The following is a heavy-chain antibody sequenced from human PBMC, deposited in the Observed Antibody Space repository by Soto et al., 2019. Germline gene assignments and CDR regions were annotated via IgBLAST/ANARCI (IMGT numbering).Heavy chain of an antibody. CDR1: GGSINTNNYY. D-gene: IGHD4-17*01. CDR2: IYYNGHT. J-gene: IGHJ4*02. V-gene: IGHV4-39*01. Sequence: QLQLQESGPGLVKPAETLSLTCSVSGGSINTNNYYWGWMRQSPGQGLEWFGSIYYNGHTNYSPSLGGLVTKAQDLAKNQFFLKLAALTAADTAFYYCGTITVPASRHIDFDYWSRGTLVTVSS. CDR3: GTITVPASRHIDFDY.